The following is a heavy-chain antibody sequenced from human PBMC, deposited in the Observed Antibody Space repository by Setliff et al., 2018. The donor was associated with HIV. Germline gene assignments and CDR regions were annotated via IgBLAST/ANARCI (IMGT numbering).Heavy chain of an antibody. D-gene: IGHD3-16*01. V-gene: IGHV4-39*07. J-gene: IGHJ4*02. CDR3: ARLGHTFGGPGY. Sequence: SETLSLTCTVSGASFIRSRYYWGWIRQPPGKGLEWIGSFYHSGSTYYNPSLRSRVTISVDTSKNQFSLKLSSVTAADTAVYYCARLGHTFGGPGYWGQGTLVTVSS. CDR1: GASFIRSRYY. CDR2: FYHSGST.